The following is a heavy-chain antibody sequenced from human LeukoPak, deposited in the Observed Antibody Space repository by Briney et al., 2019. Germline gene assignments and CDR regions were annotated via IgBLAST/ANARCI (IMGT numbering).Heavy chain of an antibody. CDR2: INPSGSYT. CDR1: GFTFTSYY. CDR3: ARDNSGGSTWWFDP. J-gene: IGHJ5*02. V-gene: IGHV1-46*01. Sequence: ASVKVSCKASGFTFTSYYMHWVRQAPGQGLEWMGVINPSGSYTSYAQKFQGRVTMTRDTSTSTVYMELSSLRSEDTAVYYCARDNSGGSTWWFDPWGQGTLVTVSS. D-gene: IGHD2-15*01.